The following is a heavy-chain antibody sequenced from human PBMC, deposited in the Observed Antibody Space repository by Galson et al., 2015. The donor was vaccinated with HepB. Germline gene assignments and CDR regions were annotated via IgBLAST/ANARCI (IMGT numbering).Heavy chain of an antibody. D-gene: IGHD2-2*01. CDR2: ISYDGSEK. CDR3: ARDLQYCSTTSCG. Sequence: SLRLSCAASGFIFNIYAMHWVRQAPGKGLEWVAVISYDGSEKYYADSVKGRFTISRDNSKNTLYLQMNSLRAEDTAVYYCARDLQYCSTTSCGWGQGTLVTVSS. CDR1: GFIFNIYA. J-gene: IGHJ4*02. V-gene: IGHV3-30*04.